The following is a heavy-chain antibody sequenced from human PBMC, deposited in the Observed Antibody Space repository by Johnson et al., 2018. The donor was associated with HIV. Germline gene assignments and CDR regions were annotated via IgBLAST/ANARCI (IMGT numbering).Heavy chain of an antibody. J-gene: IGHJ3*02. CDR2: ISYDGSHK. Sequence: QVQLVESGGGVVQPGRSLRLSCAASGFTFSTYAMHWVRQAPGKGLEWVAVISYDGSHKYYADSVKGRFTISRDNSKNTLYLQTNSLRAEDTAVYYCARGGEYEQWLLNAFDIWGQGTMVTVSS. CDR3: ARGGEYEQWLLNAFDI. D-gene: IGHD6-19*01. V-gene: IGHV3-30*04. CDR1: GFTFSTYA.